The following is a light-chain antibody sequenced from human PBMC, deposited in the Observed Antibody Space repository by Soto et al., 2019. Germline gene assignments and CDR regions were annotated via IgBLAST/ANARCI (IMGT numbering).Light chain of an antibody. V-gene: IGKV3-15*01. CDR1: QSVSSN. CDR3: QQYNNWST. CDR2: GSS. Sequence: EIVMTQSPATLSVSPGERATLSCRASQSVSSNLAWYQQKPGQAPRLLIYGSSTRATGIPARFSGSGSGTEFPLTISSLQSEDFAVYYWQQYNNWSTFGQGTKLEIK. J-gene: IGKJ1*01.